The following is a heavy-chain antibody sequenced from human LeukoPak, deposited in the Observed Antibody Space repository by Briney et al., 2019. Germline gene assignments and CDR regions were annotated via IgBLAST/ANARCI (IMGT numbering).Heavy chain of an antibody. Sequence: ASVKVSCKASGYTFTSYYMHWVRQAPGQGLEWMGIINPSGGSTSYAQKFQGRLTITRNTSISTAYMELSSLRSEDTAVYYCARMNYYGSGSPNWFDPWGQGTLVTVSS. V-gene: IGHV1-46*01. CDR1: GYTFTSYY. CDR2: INPSGGST. CDR3: ARMNYYGSGSPNWFDP. D-gene: IGHD3-10*01. J-gene: IGHJ5*02.